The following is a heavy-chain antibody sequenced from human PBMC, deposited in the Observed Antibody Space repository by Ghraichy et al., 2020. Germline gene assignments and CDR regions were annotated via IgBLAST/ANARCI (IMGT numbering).Heavy chain of an antibody. CDR2: INHSGST. J-gene: IGHJ4*02. D-gene: IGHD5-12*01. CDR3: TRRTDIVAMIDY. V-gene: IGHV4-34*01. Sequence: SETLSLTCAVYGGSFSGYYWSWIRQPPGKGLEWIGEINHSGSTNYNPSLKSRVTISVDTSKNQFSLKLSSVTAADTAVYYCTRRTDIVAMIDYWGQGSLVTVPS. CDR1: GGSFSGYY.